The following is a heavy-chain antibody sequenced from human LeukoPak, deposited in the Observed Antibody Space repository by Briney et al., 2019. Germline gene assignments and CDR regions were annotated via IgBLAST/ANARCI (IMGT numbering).Heavy chain of an antibody. CDR2: ISYADGSEK. CDR1: GFTFSTYA. Sequence: PGGSLRLSCEVSGFTFSTYAMHWVRQAPGKGLEWVALISYADGSEKYYADSVKGRFTISRDNSKNMLYLQMNSLRTEDTAVYYCAKLRVRGVYYFDVWGRGTRVTVSS. V-gene: IGHV3-30*18. D-gene: IGHD3-10*01. J-gene: IGHJ2*01. CDR3: AKLRVRGVYYFDV.